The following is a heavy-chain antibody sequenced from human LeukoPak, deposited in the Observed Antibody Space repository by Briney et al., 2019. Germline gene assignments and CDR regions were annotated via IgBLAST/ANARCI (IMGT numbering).Heavy chain of an antibody. Sequence: SETLSLTCAVYGGSFSGYYWSWIRQPPGKGLEWIGEINRSGSTNYNPSLKSRVTISVDTSKNQFSLKLSSVTAADTAVYYCARGRVGAARSPFDYWGQGTLVTVSS. CDR1: GGSFSGYY. CDR2: INRSGST. J-gene: IGHJ4*02. D-gene: IGHD1-26*01. V-gene: IGHV4-34*01. CDR3: ARGRVGAARSPFDY.